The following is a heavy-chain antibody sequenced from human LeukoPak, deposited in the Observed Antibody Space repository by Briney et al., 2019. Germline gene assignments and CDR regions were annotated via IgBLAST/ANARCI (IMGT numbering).Heavy chain of an antibody. Sequence: GGSLRLSCAASGFTFSNYAMHWVRQAPGKGLEWVAVISYDGSNGYYADSVKGRFTISRDNSNNTVYLQMNSLRAADTAVYYCARGPTRSITIFGVAIEDGMDVWGQGTTVTVSS. CDR3: ARGPTRSITIFGVAIEDGMDV. V-gene: IGHV3-30*04. CDR2: ISYDGSNG. CDR1: GFTFSNYA. D-gene: IGHD3-3*01. J-gene: IGHJ6*02.